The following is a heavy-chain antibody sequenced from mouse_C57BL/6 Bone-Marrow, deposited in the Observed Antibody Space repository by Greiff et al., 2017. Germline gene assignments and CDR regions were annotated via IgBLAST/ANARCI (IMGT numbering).Heavy chain of an antibody. D-gene: IGHD2-4*01. J-gene: IGHJ1*03. Sequence: VQLQQSGPGLVKPSQSLSLTCSVTGYSITSGYYWNWIRQFPGNKLEWMGYISYDGSNNYNPSLKNRISITRDTSKNQFFLKLNSVTTEDTATYYCAREGDYDYDWYFDVWGTGTTVTVSS. V-gene: IGHV3-6*01. CDR3: AREGDYDYDWYFDV. CDR2: ISYDGSN. CDR1: GYSITSGYY.